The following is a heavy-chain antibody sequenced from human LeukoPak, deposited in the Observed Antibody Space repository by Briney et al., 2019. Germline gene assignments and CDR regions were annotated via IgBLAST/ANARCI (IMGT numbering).Heavy chain of an antibody. Sequence: SETLSLTCTVSGGSISSSSYYWGWIRQPPGKGLEWIGNIYYSGSTYYNPSLKSRVTISVDTSKNQFSLKLSSVTAADTAVYYCARDGRFPPEVLPRYFDYWGQGTLVTVSS. V-gene: IGHV4-39*07. CDR1: GGSISSSSYY. CDR3: ARDGRFPPEVLPRYFDY. J-gene: IGHJ4*02. D-gene: IGHD1-26*01. CDR2: IYYSGST.